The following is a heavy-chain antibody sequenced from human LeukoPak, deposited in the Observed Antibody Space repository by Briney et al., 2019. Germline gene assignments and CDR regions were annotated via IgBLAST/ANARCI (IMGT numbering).Heavy chain of an antibody. Sequence: ASVKVSCKASGYTFTSYGISWVRQAPGQGLEWMGIINPSGGSTSYAQKFQGRVTMTRDTSTSTVYMELSSLRSEDTAVYYCARGRGRVNYDFWSGYLWGFDYWGQGTLVTVSS. CDR1: GYTFTSYG. CDR3: ARGRGRVNYDFWSGYLWGFDY. J-gene: IGHJ4*02. D-gene: IGHD3-3*01. CDR2: INPSGGST. V-gene: IGHV1-46*01.